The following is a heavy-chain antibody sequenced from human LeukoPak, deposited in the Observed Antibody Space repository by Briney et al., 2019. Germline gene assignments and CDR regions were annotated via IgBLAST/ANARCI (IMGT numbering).Heavy chain of an antibody. Sequence: SETLSLTCAVYGGSFSDYYWSWIRQPPGKGLEGIGKINHSGSTNYNPSLKSQVTITVGTSKNQFSLKLSSVTAADRAVYYCARGTPEYGSGSYLFYYYYYMDVWGKGTTVSVSS. V-gene: IGHV4-34*01. CDR3: ARGTPEYGSGSYLFYYYYYMDV. CDR2: INHSGST. D-gene: IGHD3-10*01. CDR1: GGSFSDYY. J-gene: IGHJ6*03.